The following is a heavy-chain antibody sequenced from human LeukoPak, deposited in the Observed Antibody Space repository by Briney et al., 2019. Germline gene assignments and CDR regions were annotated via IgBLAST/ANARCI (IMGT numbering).Heavy chain of an antibody. D-gene: IGHD2-2*01. J-gene: IGHJ6*03. CDR1: GFTLSRYW. CDR2: IKQNGSEK. Sequence: GGSLRLSCAASGFTLSRYWMSWVRQAPGKGLEWVAHIKQNGSEKYYVDSVKGRFTISRDNAKNSLYLQMNSLRAEDTAVYYCERERYCSSTSCDHYYYYYYMDVWEKGTTVVVSS. CDR3: ERERYCSSTSCDHYYYYYYMDV. V-gene: IGHV3-7*01.